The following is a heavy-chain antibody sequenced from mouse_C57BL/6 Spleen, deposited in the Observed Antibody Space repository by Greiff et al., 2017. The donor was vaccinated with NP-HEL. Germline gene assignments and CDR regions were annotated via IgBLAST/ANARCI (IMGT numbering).Heavy chain of an antibody. CDR3: ATYLYYFDD. CDR2: INPNNGGT. Sequence: EVQLQQSGPELVKPGASVKISCKASGYTFTDYYMNWVKQSHGKSLEWIGDINPNNGGTSYNQKFKGKATLTVDKSSSTAYMELRSLTSEDSAVYYCATYLYYFDDWGQGTTLTVSS. CDR1: GYTFTDYY. J-gene: IGHJ2*01. V-gene: IGHV1-26*01.